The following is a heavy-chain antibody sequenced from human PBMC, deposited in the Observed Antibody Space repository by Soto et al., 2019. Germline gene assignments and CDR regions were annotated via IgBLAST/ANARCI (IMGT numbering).Heavy chain of an antibody. CDR3: SQIVLRAVFGLVTTTAIYFDF. Sequence: QITLNESGPTVVNPTETLTLTCTLSGFSLTTSVVGVRWVRQSPGKAPERLAFMYWDDAKRYITSLKSRLTTHKYTSKNYVVLTMANVDPADTATYYCSQIVLRAVFGLVTTTAIYFDFWGQGNPVVFSS. CDR2: MYWDDAK. J-gene: IGHJ4*02. V-gene: IGHV2-5*02. D-gene: IGHD3-3*01. CDR1: GFSLTTSVVG.